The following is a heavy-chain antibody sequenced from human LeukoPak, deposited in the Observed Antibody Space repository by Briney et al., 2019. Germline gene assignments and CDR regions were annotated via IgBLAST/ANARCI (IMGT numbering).Heavy chain of an antibody. CDR2: ISYDGTEK. J-gene: IGHJ3*02. V-gene: IGHV3-30*04. CDR3: AREAEAFDI. Sequence: GGSLRLSCAASRFTFRSYAMHWARQAPGKGLEWVAVISYDGTEKYYADSVKGRFTISRDNSKNTLYLQMDSLRTEDTAVYYCAREAEAFDIWGQGTMVTVSS. CDR1: RFTFRSYA.